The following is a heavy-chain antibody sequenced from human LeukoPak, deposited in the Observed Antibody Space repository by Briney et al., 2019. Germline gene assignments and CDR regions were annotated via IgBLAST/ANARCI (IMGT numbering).Heavy chain of an antibody. D-gene: IGHD3-22*01. CDR3: AAALDSSSYFYWGFDY. V-gene: IGHV3-20*04. Sequence: GRSLRLSCAASGFTFDDYGMSWIRQVPGKGLEWVSGINWNCGSTVYADSVKGRFTISRDNAKRYLYLQINSLRAEDTGFYYCAAALDSSSYFYWGFDYWGQGTLVTVSS. CDR2: INWNCGST. CDR1: GFTFDDYG. J-gene: IGHJ4*02.